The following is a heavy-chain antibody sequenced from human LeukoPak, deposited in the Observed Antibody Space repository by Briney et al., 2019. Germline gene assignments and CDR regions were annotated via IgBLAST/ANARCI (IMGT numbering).Heavy chain of an antibody. CDR2: IKQDGSEK. J-gene: IGHJ5*02. V-gene: IGHV3-7*01. Sequence: GGSLRLSCAASGFTFSSYWMSWVRQAPGKGLEWVANIKQDGSEKYYVDSVKGRFTISRDNAKNSLYLQMNSLRAEDTAVYYCARVELAAAGVWFDPWGQGTLVTVSS. CDR1: GFTFSSYW. CDR3: ARVELAAAGVWFDP. D-gene: IGHD6-13*01.